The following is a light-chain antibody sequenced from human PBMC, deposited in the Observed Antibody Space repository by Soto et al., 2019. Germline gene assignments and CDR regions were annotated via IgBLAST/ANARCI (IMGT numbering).Light chain of an antibody. Sequence: QSALTQPASVSGSPGQSITISCTRTSSDVGGYNYVSWYQQHPGKAPKLMIYDVSNRPSGVSNRFSGSKSGNTASLTISGLQAEDEADYYCSSYTSTITRVFGTGTKLTVL. CDR3: SSYTSTITRV. CDR2: DVS. CDR1: SSDVGGYNY. J-gene: IGLJ1*01. V-gene: IGLV2-14*03.